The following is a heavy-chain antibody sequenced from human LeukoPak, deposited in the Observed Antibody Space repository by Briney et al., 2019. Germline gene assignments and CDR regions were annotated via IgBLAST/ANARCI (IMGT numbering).Heavy chain of an antibody. D-gene: IGHD4-17*01. CDR1: GFSFRSYW. CDR2: INIDEART. CDR3: VRGLVTTVTTWRAFDI. J-gene: IGHJ3*02. V-gene: IGHV3-74*01. Sequence: PGGSPRLSCVDSGFSFRSYWMTWVRQAPGKGLVWVSQINIDEARTSYADSVKGRFTISRDNAKNTLYLQMNSLRAEDTAVYYCVRGLVTTVTTWRAFDIWGQGTMVTVSS.